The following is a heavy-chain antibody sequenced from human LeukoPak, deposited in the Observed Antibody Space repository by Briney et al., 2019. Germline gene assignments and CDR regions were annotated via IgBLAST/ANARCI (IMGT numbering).Heavy chain of an antibody. CDR3: ARHGDIVATHSFFDY. CDR1: GVSISSYY. Sequence: PSETLSLTCTVSGVSISSYYWSWIRQPPGKGLEWIGYIYYSGSTNYNPSLKSRVTISVDTSKNQFSLKLSSVTAADTAVYYCARHGDIVATHSFFDYWGQGTLVSVSS. V-gene: IGHV4-59*08. D-gene: IGHD5-12*01. J-gene: IGHJ4*02. CDR2: IYYSGST.